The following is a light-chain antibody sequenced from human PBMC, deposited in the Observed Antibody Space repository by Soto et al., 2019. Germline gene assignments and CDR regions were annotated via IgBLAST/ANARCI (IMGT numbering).Light chain of an antibody. CDR1: QGISSF. V-gene: IGKV1-9*01. Sequence: DIQLTQSPSFLSASVGDRVTVTCRASQGISSFLAWYQQEPGKAPKLLISPASTLQSGVPSRFSGSGSGTEFTLTISSLQPEDFATYYCQQLYTYPLTFGGGTKVEIK. J-gene: IGKJ4*01. CDR2: PAS. CDR3: QQLYTYPLT.